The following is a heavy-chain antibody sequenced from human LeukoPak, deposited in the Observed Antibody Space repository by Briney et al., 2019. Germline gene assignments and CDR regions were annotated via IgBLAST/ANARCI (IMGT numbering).Heavy chain of an antibody. V-gene: IGHV3-30*04. CDR3: AREGSSGSLSAGYYFDY. Sequence: PGRSLRLSCAASGFTFSSYAMHWVRQAPGNGLEWVAVISYDGSNKYYADSVKGRFTISRDNSKNTLYLQMNSLRAEDTAVYYCAREGSSGSLSAGYYFDYWGQGTLVTVSS. CDR2: ISYDGSNK. CDR1: GFTFSSYA. J-gene: IGHJ4*02. D-gene: IGHD6-19*01.